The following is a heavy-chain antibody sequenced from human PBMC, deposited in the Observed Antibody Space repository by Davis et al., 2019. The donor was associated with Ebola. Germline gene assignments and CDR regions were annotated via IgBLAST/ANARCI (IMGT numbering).Heavy chain of an antibody. J-gene: IGHJ4*02. V-gene: IGHV5-10-1*01. D-gene: IGHD6-19*01. CDR1: GYTFTNNW. CDR2: IETSDSHS. CDR3: TRGHGWCDY. Sequence: GESLKISCRGSGYTFTNNWIAWVRQMPGKGLEWMGRIETSDSHSEYSPSFQGHVTISADKSISTVYLQWSGLQASDTAIYFCTRGHGWCDYWGQGTPVTVSS.